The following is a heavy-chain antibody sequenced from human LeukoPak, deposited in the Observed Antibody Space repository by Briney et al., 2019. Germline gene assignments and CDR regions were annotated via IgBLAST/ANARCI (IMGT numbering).Heavy chain of an antibody. J-gene: IGHJ1*01. CDR2: ISYDGSNK. CDR3: AKDRRTGVVVTGDFQH. V-gene: IGHV3-30*18. Sequence: GGSLRLSCAASGFTFSSYGMHWGRQAPGKGLEWVAVISYDGSNKYYADSVKGRFTISRDNSKNTLYLQMNSLRAEDTAVYYCAKDRRTGVVVTGDFQHWGQGTLVTVSS. CDR1: GFTFSSYG. D-gene: IGHD2-21*02.